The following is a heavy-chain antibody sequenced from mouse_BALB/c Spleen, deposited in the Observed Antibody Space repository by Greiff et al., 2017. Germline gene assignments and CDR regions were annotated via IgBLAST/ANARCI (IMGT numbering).Heavy chain of an antibody. Sequence: EVKLMESGGGLVQPGGSMKLSCVASGFTFSSYWMSWVRQSPEKGLEWVAEIRLKSDNYATHYAESVKGKFTISRDDSKSRLYLQMNSLRAEDTGIYYCTGTYYGNSFAYWGQGTLVTVSA. CDR3: TGTYYGNSFAY. J-gene: IGHJ3*01. CDR1: GFTFSSYW. V-gene: IGHV6-6*02. CDR2: IRLKSDNYAT. D-gene: IGHD2-10*01.